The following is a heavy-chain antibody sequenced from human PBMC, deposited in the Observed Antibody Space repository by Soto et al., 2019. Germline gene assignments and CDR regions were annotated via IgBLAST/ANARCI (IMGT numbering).Heavy chain of an antibody. D-gene: IGHD4-4*01. CDR1: GYTFTNYG. V-gene: IGHV1-8*02. CDR2: MNPKSANT. Sequence: ASVKVSCKASGYTFTNYGINWVRQAPGQGLEWMGWMNPKSANTGYAQNFQGRVTMTRNTSISTAYMELSSLRSEDTAVYYCARSPSWETTVTPYYFDYWGQGTLVTVSS. CDR3: ARSPSWETTVTPYYFDY. J-gene: IGHJ4*02.